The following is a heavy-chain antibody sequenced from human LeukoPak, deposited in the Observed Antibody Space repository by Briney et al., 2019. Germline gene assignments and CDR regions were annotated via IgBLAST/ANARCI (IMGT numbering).Heavy chain of an antibody. V-gene: IGHV2-70*11. J-gene: IGHJ6*02. CDR3: ARNQEMTTVRGYYYYGMDV. CDR1: GFSLRTRGMC. Sequence: SGPALVKPTQTFTLTCTFSGFSLRTRGMCVSWIGQLPGKALEWLARTDWDDDKYYSTSLKTRLTISKDTSKNQVVLTMTNMDPVDTATYYRARNQEMTTVRGYYYYGMDVWGQGTTVTVSS. D-gene: IGHD4-11*01. CDR2: TDWDDDK.